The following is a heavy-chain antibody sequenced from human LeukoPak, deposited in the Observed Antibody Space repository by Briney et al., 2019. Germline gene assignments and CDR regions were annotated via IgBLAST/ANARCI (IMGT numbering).Heavy chain of an antibody. CDR2: ISGSGGST. CDR1: GFTFSGYA. D-gene: IGHD2-15*01. CDR3: ATSARTYIGSSLDY. J-gene: IGHJ4*02. V-gene: IGHV3-23*01. Sequence: PGGPLSLSCAPLGFTFSGYAMSWFAQPPGKGLEGVSPISGSGGSTYYADSVKGRFTISRDNAKNTLYLQMNSLRAEDTALYYCATSARTYIGSSLDYWGQGTLVTVSS.